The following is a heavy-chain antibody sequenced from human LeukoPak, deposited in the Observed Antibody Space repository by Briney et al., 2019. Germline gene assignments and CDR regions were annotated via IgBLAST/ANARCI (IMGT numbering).Heavy chain of an antibody. CDR2: IYHSGST. V-gene: IGHV4-39*07. CDR3: ASGIVVVTAPPDY. D-gene: IGHD2-21*02. Sequence: SETLSLTCTVSGGSISSSSYYWGWIRQPPGKGLEWIGSIYHSGSTYYNPSLKNRVTISVDTSKNQFSLKLSSVTAADTAVYYCASGIVVVTAPPDYWGQGTLVTVSS. CDR1: GGSISSSSYY. J-gene: IGHJ4*02.